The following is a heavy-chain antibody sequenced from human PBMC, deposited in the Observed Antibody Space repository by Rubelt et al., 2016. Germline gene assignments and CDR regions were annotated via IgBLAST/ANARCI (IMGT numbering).Heavy chain of an antibody. CDR3: ARGVGRWTGTTYYYYGMDV. CDR1: GGTFSSYA. V-gene: IGHV1-69*01. CDR2: IIPTFGTA. J-gene: IGHJ6*02. Sequence: QVQLVQSGAEVKKPGSSVKVSCKASGGTFSSYAISWVRQAPGQGLEWMGGIIPTFGTANYAQKFQGRVKSTGDESKSTAYVELSSLGSEDTAVYYCARGVGRWTGTTYYYYGMDVWGQGTTVTVSS. D-gene: IGHD1-7*01.